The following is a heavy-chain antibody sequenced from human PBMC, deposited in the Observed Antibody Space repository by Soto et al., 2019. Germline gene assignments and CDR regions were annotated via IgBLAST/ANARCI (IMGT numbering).Heavy chain of an antibody. Sequence: QVQLQESGPGLVKPSQTLSLTCTVSGGSISSGGYYWSWIRQHQGKGLEWIGYIYYSGSTYYNPSLKSRVTISVDTSKNQFSLRLCSVTSAAAAVDYYVSRLRLGELSFDYWGQGTLVTVSS. V-gene: IGHV4-31*03. CDR3: VSRLRLGELSFDY. CDR1: GGSISSGGYY. CDR2: IYYSGST. J-gene: IGHJ4*02. D-gene: IGHD3-16*02.